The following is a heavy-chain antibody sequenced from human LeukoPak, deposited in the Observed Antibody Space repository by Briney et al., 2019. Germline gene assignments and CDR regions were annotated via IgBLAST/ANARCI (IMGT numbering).Heavy chain of an antibody. V-gene: IGHV3-30*04. D-gene: IGHD1-1*01. CDR1: GFTFSYSA. CDR2: ISYDGRNK. CDR3: ARESGTGANYPFDY. Sequence: GRSLRLSCAASGFTFSYSAMHWVRQAPGKGLEWVAVISYDGRNKYYADSVKGRFTISRDNSKNTLYLQMNSLRAEDTAVYYCARESGTGANYPFDYWGQGTLVTVSS. J-gene: IGHJ4*02.